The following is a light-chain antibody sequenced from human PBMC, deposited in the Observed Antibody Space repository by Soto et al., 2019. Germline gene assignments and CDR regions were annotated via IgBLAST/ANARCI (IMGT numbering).Light chain of an antibody. CDR2: AAS. J-gene: IGKJ3*01. Sequence: DIQLTQSPSFLSASVGDRVTITCRASQGITNDLAWYQQKPGKAPKLPIYAASSLQRGVPSTFSGSGFGTEFTLTISSLQPADFATYFCQQFNSDPFTFGPGTTVDFK. CDR3: QQFNSDPFT. V-gene: IGKV1-9*01. CDR1: QGITND.